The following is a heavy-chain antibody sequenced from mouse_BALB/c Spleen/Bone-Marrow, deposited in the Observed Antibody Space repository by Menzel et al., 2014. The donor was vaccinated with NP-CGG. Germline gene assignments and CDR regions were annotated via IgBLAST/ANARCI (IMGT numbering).Heavy chain of an antibody. CDR1: FTGYY. Sequence: FTGYYMHWVKQSHGKSLEWIGRVNPNNGGTSYNQKFKGKAILTVDKSSSTAYMELRSLTSEDSAVYYCARGYGNYWYFDVWGAGTTVTVSS. D-gene: IGHD2-1*01. CDR2: VNPNNGGT. V-gene: IGHV1-26*01. CDR3: ARGYGNYWYFDV. J-gene: IGHJ1*01.